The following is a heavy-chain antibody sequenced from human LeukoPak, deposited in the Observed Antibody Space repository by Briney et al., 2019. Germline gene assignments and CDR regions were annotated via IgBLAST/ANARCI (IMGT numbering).Heavy chain of an antibody. D-gene: IGHD4-17*01. CDR1: GGSISSSNW. V-gene: IGHV4-4*02. CDR3: AREGGDYAQYYYYYGMDV. CDR2: IYHSGST. J-gene: IGHJ6*02. Sequence: SETLSLTCAGSGGSISSSNWWSWVRQPPGKGLEWIGEIYHSGSTNYNPSLKSRVTISVDKSKNQFPLKLSSVTAADTAVYYCAREGGDYAQYYYYYGMDVWGQGTTVTVSS.